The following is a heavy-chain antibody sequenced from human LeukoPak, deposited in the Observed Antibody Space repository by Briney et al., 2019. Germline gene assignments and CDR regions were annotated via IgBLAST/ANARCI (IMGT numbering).Heavy chain of an antibody. D-gene: IGHD2/OR15-2a*01. CDR2: ISPNGRSI. V-gene: IGHV3-48*03. Sequence: PGGSLRLSCAASGFTVSTYEMNWVRQAPGKGLEWVSYISPNGRSINYADSVKGRFTISRDNAKNSLYLQMNSLRAEDTAIYYCTREGDNSTPDYWGQGTLVTVSS. CDR1: GFTVSTYE. J-gene: IGHJ4*02. CDR3: TREGDNSTPDY.